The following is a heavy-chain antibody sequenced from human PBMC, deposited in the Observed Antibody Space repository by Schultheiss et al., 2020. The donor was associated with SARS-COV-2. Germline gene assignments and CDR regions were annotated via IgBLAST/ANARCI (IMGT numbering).Heavy chain of an antibody. V-gene: IGHV1-69*13. CDR3: ARDPYGSGRQNYYYYGMDV. CDR1: GGTFSSSA. J-gene: IGHJ6*02. Sequence: SVKVSCKASGGTFSSSAIRWVRQAPGQGLEWMGGIIPVFGTTNYAQNFQGRVTITADESTSTAYMELSSLRSEDTAVYYCARDPYGSGRQNYYYYGMDVWGQGTTVTVSS. CDR2: IIPVFGTT. D-gene: IGHD3-10*01.